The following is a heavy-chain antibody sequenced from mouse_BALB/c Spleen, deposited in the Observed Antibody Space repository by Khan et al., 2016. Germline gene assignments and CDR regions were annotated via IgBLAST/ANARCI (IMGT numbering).Heavy chain of an antibody. CDR3: ARFGGYGWYFDV. CDR1: GYSITSGSS. D-gene: IGHD2-2*01. CDR2: IHYSGST. Sequence: EVQLQESGPDLVKPSQSLSLTCTVTGYSITSGSSWHWIRQFPENKLEWMGYIHYSGSTNYNPSLKSRISITRDTSKNQCFLQLNSVTTEDTATYYCARFGGYGWYFDVWGAGTTVTVAS. V-gene: IGHV3-1*02. J-gene: IGHJ1*01.